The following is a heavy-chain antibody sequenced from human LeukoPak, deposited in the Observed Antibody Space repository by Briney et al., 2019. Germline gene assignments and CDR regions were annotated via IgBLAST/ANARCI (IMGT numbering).Heavy chain of an antibody. Sequence: SETLSLTCTVSGGSISSSNYYWGWICQPPGKGLEWIGSIYYRGTTYYNPSLKSRVTISVDTSKNQFSLKLSSVTAADTAVYYCARLSRSVDYWGQGTLVTVSS. CDR3: ARLSRSVDY. D-gene: IGHD2-2*01. V-gene: IGHV4-39*01. CDR2: IYYRGTT. J-gene: IGHJ4*02. CDR1: GGSISSSNYY.